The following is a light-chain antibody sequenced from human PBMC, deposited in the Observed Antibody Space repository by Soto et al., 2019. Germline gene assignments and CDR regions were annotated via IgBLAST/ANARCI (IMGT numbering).Light chain of an antibody. Sequence: EIVLTQSPGTLSLSPGERATLSCRASQTVSSSFLAWYQQKPGQAPRLFIYGASSRATGIPDRFSGSGSVTDFTLTIGRLEPEDFAVYYCQQYGTLPITFGQGTRLEIK. CDR1: QTVSSSF. J-gene: IGKJ5*01. CDR2: GAS. V-gene: IGKV3-20*01. CDR3: QQYGTLPIT.